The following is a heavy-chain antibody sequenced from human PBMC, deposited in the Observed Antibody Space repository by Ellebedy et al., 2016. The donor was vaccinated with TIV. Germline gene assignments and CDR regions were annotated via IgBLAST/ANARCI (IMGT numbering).Heavy chain of an antibody. D-gene: IGHD2-15*01. Sequence: SVKVSCKASGGTSNNYAINWVRQAPGQGLEWMGGIIPIFSTPNYAQKFQDRVTITADESTNTTYMALSSLRSEDTAVYYCARARDYSRGGRYPIYFFDSWGQGTLVTVSS. V-gene: IGHV1-69*13. J-gene: IGHJ4*02. CDR1: GGTSNNYA. CDR2: IIPIFSTP. CDR3: ARARDYSRGGRYPIYFFDS.